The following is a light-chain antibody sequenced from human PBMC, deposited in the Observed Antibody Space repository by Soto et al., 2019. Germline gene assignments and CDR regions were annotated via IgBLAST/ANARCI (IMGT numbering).Light chain of an antibody. J-gene: IGLJ2*01. V-gene: IGLV2-8*01. CDR2: EVN. CDR1: SSDVGGYNY. CDR3: SSRAGNNVV. Sequence: QSALTQPPSASGSPGQSVTISCTGTSSDVGGYNYDSWYQQHPAKAPKLMIYEVNRRPSGVPDRFSGSKSGNTASLTVSGLQAEDEADYYCSSRAGNNVVFGGGTKLTVL.